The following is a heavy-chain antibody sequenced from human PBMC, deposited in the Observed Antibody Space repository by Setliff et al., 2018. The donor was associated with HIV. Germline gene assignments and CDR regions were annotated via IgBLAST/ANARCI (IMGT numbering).Heavy chain of an antibody. CDR2: IYYSGST. Sequence: SETLSLTCTVSGGSISSGGFYWSWIRQHPGKGLEWIGYIYYSGSTNYNPSLKSRVTISVDKSKNQFSLKVRSVTPEDTAVYYCARDGSRSLGVSYPYFMDVWGKGTTVTVSS. D-gene: IGHD6-13*01. CDR1: GGSISSGGFY. CDR3: ARDGSRSLGVSYPYFMDV. J-gene: IGHJ6*03. V-gene: IGHV4-31*03.